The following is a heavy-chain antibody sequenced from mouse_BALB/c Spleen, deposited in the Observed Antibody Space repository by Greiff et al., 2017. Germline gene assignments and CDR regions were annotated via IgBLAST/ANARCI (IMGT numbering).Heavy chain of an antibody. J-gene: IGHJ3*01. D-gene: IGHD2-3*01. Sequence: EVHLVESGPGLVKPSQSLSLTCSVTGYSITSGYYWNWIRQFPGNKLEWMGYISYDGSNNYNPSLKNRISITRDTSKNQFFLKLNSVTTEDTATYYCAREYDGYYVLFAYWGQGTLVTVSA. CDR1: GYSITSGYY. V-gene: IGHV3-6*02. CDR3: AREYDGYYVLFAY. CDR2: ISYDGSN.